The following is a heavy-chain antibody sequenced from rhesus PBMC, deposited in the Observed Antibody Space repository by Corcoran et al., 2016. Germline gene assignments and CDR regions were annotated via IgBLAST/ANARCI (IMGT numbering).Heavy chain of an antibody. V-gene: IGHV2S1*01. Sequence: QVTLKESGPALVKPTQTLTLTCTFSGFSLSTSGMGVGWIRQPPVKAQEWLASIYWDDDKYSSTSLKNKPTTAKDPSKNQVVQTMTNMDPVDTATYYCARGGTTVAAQIDYWGQGVLVTVSS. CDR2: IYWDDDK. CDR3: ARGGTTVAAQIDY. D-gene: IGHD4-29*01. CDR1: GFSLSTSGMG. J-gene: IGHJ4*01.